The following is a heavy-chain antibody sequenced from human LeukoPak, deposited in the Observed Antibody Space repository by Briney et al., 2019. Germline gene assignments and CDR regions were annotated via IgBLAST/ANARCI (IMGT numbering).Heavy chain of an antibody. CDR3: ASENYDYVWGSPLAAAFDI. V-gene: IGHV4-34*01. J-gene: IGHJ3*02. D-gene: IGHD3-16*01. Sequence: PSETLSLACAVYGGSFSGYYWSWIRQPPGKGLEWIGEINHSGSTNYNPSLKSRVTISVDTSKNQFSLKLSSVTAADTAVYYCASENYDYVWGSPLAAAFDIWGQGTMVTVSS. CDR2: INHSGST. CDR1: GGSFSGYY.